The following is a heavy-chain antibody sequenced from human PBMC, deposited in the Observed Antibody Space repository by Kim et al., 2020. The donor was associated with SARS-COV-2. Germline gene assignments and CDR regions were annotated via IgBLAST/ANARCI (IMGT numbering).Heavy chain of an antibody. J-gene: IGHJ5*02. CDR2: TYYRSKWYN. CDR1: GDSVSSNSAA. Sequence: SQTLSLTFAISGDSVSSNSAAWNWIRQSPSRGLEWLGRTYYRSKWYNEYALSVKSRITINPDTSKNQFSLQLKSVTPEDTAVYYCVGGGGWNTWGQGTLVTVSS. V-gene: IGHV6-1*01. D-gene: IGHD6-19*01. CDR3: VGGGGWNT.